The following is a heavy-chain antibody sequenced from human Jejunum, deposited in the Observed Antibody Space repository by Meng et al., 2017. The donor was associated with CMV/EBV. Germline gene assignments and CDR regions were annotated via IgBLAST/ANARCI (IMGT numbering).Heavy chain of an antibody. D-gene: IGHD3-22*01. V-gene: IGHV4-38-2*02. CDR1: ISRGYF. Sequence: ISRGYFWGWIRQPPGKGLEWIASIYHSGSTYYNPSLKSRLTMSVDTSKNQFSLKLSSVTAADTAVYYCAREGYYDSSGYPRGFDPWGQGTLVTVSS. CDR3: AREGYYDSSGYPRGFDP. J-gene: IGHJ5*02. CDR2: IYHSGST.